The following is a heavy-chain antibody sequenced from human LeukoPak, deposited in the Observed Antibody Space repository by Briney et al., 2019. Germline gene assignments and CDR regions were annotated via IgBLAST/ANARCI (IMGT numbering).Heavy chain of an antibody. CDR3: ARARAAHGWVDY. Sequence: GGSLRLSCAASGFTFSSYGMHWVRQAPGKGLEWVAVIRYDGSNKYYADSVKGRFTISRDNSKNTLYLQMNSLRAEDTAVYYCARARAAHGWVDYWGQGTLVTVSS. J-gene: IGHJ4*02. V-gene: IGHV3-33*01. D-gene: IGHD1-26*01. CDR2: IRYDGSNK. CDR1: GFTFSSYG.